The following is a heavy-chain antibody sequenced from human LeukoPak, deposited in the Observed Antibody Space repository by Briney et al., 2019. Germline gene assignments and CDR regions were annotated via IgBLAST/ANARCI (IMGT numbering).Heavy chain of an antibody. J-gene: IGHJ4*02. Sequence: ASVKVSCKASGGTFSSYAISWVRQAPGQGLEWMGGIIPIFGTANYAQKFQGRVTITVDESTSTAYMELSSLRSEDTAVYYCARLPYDGRGYSDYWGQGTLVTVSS. D-gene: IGHD3-22*01. CDR1: GGTFSSYA. CDR3: ARLPYDGRGYSDY. V-gene: IGHV1-69*13. CDR2: IIPIFGTA.